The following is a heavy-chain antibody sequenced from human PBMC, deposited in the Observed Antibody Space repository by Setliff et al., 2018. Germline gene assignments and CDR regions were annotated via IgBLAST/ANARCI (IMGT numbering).Heavy chain of an antibody. V-gene: IGHV3-21*06. CDR2: ISSSGSYT. J-gene: IGHJ3*02. Sequence: KPGGSLRFSCAASGFTFRSYSMTWVRQAPGKGLEWVSGISSSGSYTYYAASVKGRFTISRDNANNSLFLQMDTLRPEDTAVYYCARDNYYDSTQDAFDIWGQGTMVTVSS. CDR3: ARDNYYDSTQDAFDI. D-gene: IGHD3-22*01. CDR1: GFTFRSYS.